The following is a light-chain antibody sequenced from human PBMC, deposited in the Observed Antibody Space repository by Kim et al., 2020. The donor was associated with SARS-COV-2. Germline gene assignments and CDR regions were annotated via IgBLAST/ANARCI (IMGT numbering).Light chain of an antibody. Sequence: VPASISCRSSQSLLHSNGYNYLDWYLQKPGQSPQLLIYLGSNRASGVPDRFSGSGSGTDFTLKISRVEAEDVGVYYCMQALQTPTFGQGTKVDIK. V-gene: IGKV2-28*01. J-gene: IGKJ1*01. CDR3: MQALQTPT. CDR1: QSLLHSNGYNY. CDR2: LGS.